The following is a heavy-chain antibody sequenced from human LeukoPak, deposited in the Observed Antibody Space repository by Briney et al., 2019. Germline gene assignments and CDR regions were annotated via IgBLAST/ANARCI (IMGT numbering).Heavy chain of an antibody. CDR2: ISWDGGST. CDR3: AKGEQQLGYMDV. D-gene: IGHD6-13*01. V-gene: IGHV3-43D*03. Sequence: GGSLRLSCAASGFTFDDYAMYWVRQAPGKGLEWVSLISWDGGSTYYADSVKGRFTISRDNSKNSLYLQMNSLRAEDTALYYCAKGEQQLGYMDVWGKGTTVTVSS. CDR1: GFTFDDYA. J-gene: IGHJ6*03.